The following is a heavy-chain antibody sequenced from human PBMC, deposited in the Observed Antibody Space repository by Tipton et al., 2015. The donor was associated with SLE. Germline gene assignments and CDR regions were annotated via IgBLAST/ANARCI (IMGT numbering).Heavy chain of an antibody. V-gene: IGHV4-39*07. CDR1: GGSISRGDYF. Sequence: GLVKPSETLSLTCTVSGGSISRGDYFWGWIRQPPGKSLEWIGTVFYGGTSYYNPSLNSRVTISVDTSNNQFSLTMNSVTAADAAVYYCANDYGGSRGYDNCFDPWGQGILVTVSS. CDR2: VFYGGTS. D-gene: IGHD5-12*01. CDR3: ANDYGGSRGYDNCFDP. J-gene: IGHJ5*02.